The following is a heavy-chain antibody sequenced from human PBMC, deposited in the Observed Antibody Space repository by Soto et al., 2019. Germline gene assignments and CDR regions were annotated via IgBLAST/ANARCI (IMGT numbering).Heavy chain of an antibody. CDR1: GVSVSSGSYY. CDR3: AVEHSSSPHFDY. CDR2: IYYSGST. J-gene: IGHJ4*02. Sequence: SETLSLTCTFSGVSVSSGSYYCSWIRQPPGKGLEWIGYIYYSGSTNYNPSLKSRVTISVDTSKNQFSLKLSSVTAADTAVYYCAVEHSSSPHFDYWGQGTLVTVSS. D-gene: IGHD6-6*01. V-gene: IGHV4-61*01.